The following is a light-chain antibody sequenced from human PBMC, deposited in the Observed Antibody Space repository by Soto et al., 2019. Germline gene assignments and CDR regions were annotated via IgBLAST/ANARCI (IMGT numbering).Light chain of an antibody. Sequence: EIVLTQSPGTLSLSPGERATLSCRASQSVTSDKLAWYQQKPGQAPRLLIYGASSRATGIPGRFSGSGSGTDFTLTISRLEPEDFAMYYCQQYGSSPRTFGQGTKLEIK. CDR2: GAS. J-gene: IGKJ2*01. V-gene: IGKV3-20*01. CDR1: QSVTSDK. CDR3: QQYGSSPRT.